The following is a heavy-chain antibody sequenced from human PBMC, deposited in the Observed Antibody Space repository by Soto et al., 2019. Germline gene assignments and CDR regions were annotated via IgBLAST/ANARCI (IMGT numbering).Heavy chain of an antibody. CDR3: ARDSGNHYHDSSGYYKNRFDP. V-gene: IGHV4-4*02. Sequence: PSETLSLTCAVSGGPISSSNWWSWVRQPPGKGLEWIGEIYHSGSTNYNPSLKSRVTISVDKSKNQFSLKLSSVTAADTAVYYCARDSGNHYHDSSGYYKNRFDPWGQGTLVTVSS. J-gene: IGHJ5*02. CDR1: GGPISSSNW. CDR2: IYHSGST. D-gene: IGHD3-22*01.